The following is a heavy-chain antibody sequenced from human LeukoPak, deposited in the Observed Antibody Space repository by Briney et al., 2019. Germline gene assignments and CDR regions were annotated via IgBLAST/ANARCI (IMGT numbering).Heavy chain of an antibody. CDR3: TKEGLPSGSSWSAWFDP. Sequence: PGGSLRRSCAASGLTFSIYDRHWVRQAPGKGLEWMAVMANDAKTTYYADPVKGRFTISRDNSKNTLYLQMNRLRADDTAVYYCTKEGLPSGSSWSAWFDPWGQGTLVTVSS. CDR2: MANDAKTT. CDR1: GLTFSIYD. D-gene: IGHD3-10*01. J-gene: IGHJ5*02. V-gene: IGHV3-30*18.